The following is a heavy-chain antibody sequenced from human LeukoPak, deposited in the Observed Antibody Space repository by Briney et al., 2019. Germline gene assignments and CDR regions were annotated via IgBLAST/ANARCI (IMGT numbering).Heavy chain of an antibody. D-gene: IGHD2-15*01. CDR3: ARDPGYCSGGSCYADY. CDR1: GFTFSSYS. Sequence: GGSLRLSCAASGFTFSSYSMNWVRQAPGKGLGWVSSISSSSSYIYYADSVKGRFTISRDNAKNSLYLQMNSLRAEDTAVYYCARDPGYCSGGSCYADYWGQGTLVTVSS. CDR2: ISSSSSYI. J-gene: IGHJ4*02. V-gene: IGHV3-21*01.